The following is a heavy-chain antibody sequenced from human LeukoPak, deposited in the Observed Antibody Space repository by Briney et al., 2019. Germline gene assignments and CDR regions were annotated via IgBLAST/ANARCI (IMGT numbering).Heavy chain of an antibody. D-gene: IGHD3-22*01. CDR3: ARDGRPYYYDSSGYYSY. V-gene: IGHV3-53*01. J-gene: IGHJ4*02. CDR2: IYPGGNP. CDR1: GFTVRDNY. Sequence: PGGSLRLSCAASGFTVRDNYMSWVRQAPGKGLEWVSVIYPGGNPYYPDSVKGRFTISRDDSKNTLYLQLNGLRAEDTAVYYCARDGRPYYYDSSGYYSYWGQGTLVTVSS.